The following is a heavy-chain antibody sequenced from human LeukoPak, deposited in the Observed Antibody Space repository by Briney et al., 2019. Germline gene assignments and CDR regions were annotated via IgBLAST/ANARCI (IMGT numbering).Heavy chain of an antibody. Sequence: GGSLRLSCAASGFAFSAYWMHWVRQAPGKGLEWVARINEDATTISYADSVKGRFIISRDNTKKSLYLQMNNLSAEDTAVYYCVRDLVFVWTPGDDFDFWGQGTLVIVSS. D-gene: IGHD3-16*01. V-gene: IGHV3-74*01. CDR1: GFAFSAYW. CDR3: VRDLVFVWTPGDDFDF. CDR2: INEDATTI. J-gene: IGHJ4*02.